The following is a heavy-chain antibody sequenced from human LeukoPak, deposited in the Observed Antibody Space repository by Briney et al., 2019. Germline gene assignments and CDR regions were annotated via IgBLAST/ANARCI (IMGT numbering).Heavy chain of an antibody. CDR3: AKMVREFYTISYYFDY. CDR1: GFTFSSYA. D-gene: IGHD3-10*02. J-gene: IGHJ4*02. CDR2: ISGSGAST. Sequence: GGSLRLSCAVSGFTFSSYAMNWVRQAPGKGLEWVSGISGSGASTYYADSVKGRFTISRDNSKNTLYLQMNSLRAEDTAVYYCAKMVREFYTISYYFDYWGQGTLVTVSS. V-gene: IGHV3-23*01.